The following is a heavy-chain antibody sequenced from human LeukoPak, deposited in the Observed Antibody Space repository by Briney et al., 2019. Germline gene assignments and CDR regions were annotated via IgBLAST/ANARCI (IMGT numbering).Heavy chain of an antibody. Sequence: GGSLRLSCAASGFTFTTYAMNWVRQPPGKGLEWVSSISGTSHSIYYADSVKGRFTIPREDAKNSVYLQMNDLRAEDSAVYYCARAYTIADQFDYWGQGSLVTVSS. D-gene: IGHD4-11*01. CDR1: GFTFTTYA. J-gene: IGHJ4*02. V-gene: IGHV3-21*01. CDR3: ARAYTIADQFDY. CDR2: ISGTSHSI.